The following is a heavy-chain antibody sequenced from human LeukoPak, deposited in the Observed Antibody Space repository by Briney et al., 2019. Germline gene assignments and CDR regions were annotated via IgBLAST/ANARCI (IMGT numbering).Heavy chain of an antibody. J-gene: IGHJ4*02. CDR3: AVVAGRFPPDY. V-gene: IGHV3-30-3*01. D-gene: IGHD6-19*01. Sequence: GGSLRLSCAASEFTFSTYAMHWVRQAPGKGLEWVAFTSFDESNKFYADSVEGRFTISRDNSKKILFLQMDNLRVDDTAMYYCAVVAGRFPPDYWGQGTLVTVSS. CDR1: EFTFSTYA. CDR2: TSFDESNK.